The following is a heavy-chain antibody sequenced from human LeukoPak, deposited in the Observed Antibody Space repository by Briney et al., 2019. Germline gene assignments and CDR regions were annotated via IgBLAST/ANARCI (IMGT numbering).Heavy chain of an antibody. J-gene: IGHJ6*02. V-gene: IGHV3-23*01. D-gene: IGHD6-13*01. Sequence: GGSLRLSCAASGFIFSSYSMSWVRQAPGKGLEWVSVITGSGGNTYYADSVKGRFTISKDNSKNTVYLQMSSLRVDDTAVYYRAKAASSSWPSYYYGMDVWGQGTTVTVSS. CDR2: ITGSGGNT. CDR3: AKAASSSWPSYYYGMDV. CDR1: GFIFSSYS.